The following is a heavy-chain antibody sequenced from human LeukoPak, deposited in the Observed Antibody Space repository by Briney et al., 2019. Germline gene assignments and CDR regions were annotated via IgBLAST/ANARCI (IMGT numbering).Heavy chain of an antibody. D-gene: IGHD5/OR15-5a*01. V-gene: IGHV3-43*02. CDR3: ARDHVYGGADY. J-gene: IGHJ4*02. Sequence: GGSLRLSCAASGFTFHNYAIHWVRQAPGKGLEWVSLTSGDGITTYFAGSVKGRFTISRDNSKSSLFLQMNSLRTEDTALYYCARDHVYGGADYWGQGTLVTASS. CDR2: TSGDGITT. CDR1: GFTFHNYA.